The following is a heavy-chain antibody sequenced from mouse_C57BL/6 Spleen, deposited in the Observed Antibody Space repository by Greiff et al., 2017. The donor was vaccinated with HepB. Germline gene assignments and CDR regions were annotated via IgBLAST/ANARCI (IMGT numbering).Heavy chain of an antibody. D-gene: IGHD4-1*01. CDR2: ISSGSSTI. Sequence: EVKLMESGGGLVKPGGSLKLSCAASGFTFSDYGMHWVRQAPEKGLEWVAYISSGSSTIYYADTVKGRFTISRDNAKNTLFLQMTSLRSEDTAMYYCARWESGAMDYWGQGTSVTVSS. CDR3: ARWESGAMDY. CDR1: GFTFSDYG. J-gene: IGHJ4*01. V-gene: IGHV5-17*01.